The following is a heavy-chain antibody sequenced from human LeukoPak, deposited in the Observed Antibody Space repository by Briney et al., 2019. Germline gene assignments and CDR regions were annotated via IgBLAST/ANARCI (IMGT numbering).Heavy chain of an antibody. CDR3: ARDGYSSSWYPLFRFDP. J-gene: IGHJ5*02. CDR2: IIPIFGTA. D-gene: IGHD6-13*01. Sequence: SVKVSCKASGGTFSSYAISWVRQAPGQGLEWIGGIIPIFGTANYAQKFQGRVTITADESTSTAYMELSSLRSEDTAVYYCARDGYSSSWYPLFRFDPWGQGTLVTVSS. V-gene: IGHV1-69*13. CDR1: GGTFSSYA.